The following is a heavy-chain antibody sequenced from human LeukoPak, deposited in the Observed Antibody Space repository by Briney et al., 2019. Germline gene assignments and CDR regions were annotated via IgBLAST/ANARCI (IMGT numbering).Heavy chain of an antibody. Sequence: GGSLRLSCAASGFTFSSYAMSWVRQAPGKGLEWVSAISGSGGSTYYADSVKGRFTISRDNSKNTLCLQMNSLRAEDTAVYYCAKDGEYDYVWGSYRSSWYYFDYWGQGTLVTVSS. D-gene: IGHD3-16*02. V-gene: IGHV3-23*01. CDR2: ISGSGGST. J-gene: IGHJ4*02. CDR3: AKDGEYDYVWGSYRSSWYYFDY. CDR1: GFTFSSYA.